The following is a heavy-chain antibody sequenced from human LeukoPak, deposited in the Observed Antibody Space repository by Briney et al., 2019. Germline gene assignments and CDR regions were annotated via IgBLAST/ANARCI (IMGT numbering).Heavy chain of an antibody. CDR1: GFTFSDSA. CDR2: IRSKPQSYAT. Sequence: GGSLKLSCAASGFTFSDSAIHWVRQASGKGLEWICRIRSKPQSYATASDESLKGRFTISRDDSKKTAYLQMSSLKIQDPAVYSCTRVGPSTVVAYWGQGTQVTVSS. V-gene: IGHV3-73*01. J-gene: IGHJ4*02. CDR3: TRVGPSTVVAY. D-gene: IGHD1-26*01.